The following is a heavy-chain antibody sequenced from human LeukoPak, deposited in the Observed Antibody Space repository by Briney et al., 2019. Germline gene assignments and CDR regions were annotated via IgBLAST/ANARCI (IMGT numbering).Heavy chain of an antibody. Sequence: SETLSLTCTVSGGSISSSYWSWIRQPPGKGLEWIGHIYYSASTNYNPSLKSRVTISVDTSKNQFSLKLSSMTAADTAVYYCARSAYYYDGSDYYYFDYWGQGTLVTVSS. D-gene: IGHD3-22*01. CDR2: IYYSAST. J-gene: IGHJ4*02. CDR1: GGSISSSY. CDR3: ARSAYYYDGSDYYYFDY. V-gene: IGHV4-59*01.